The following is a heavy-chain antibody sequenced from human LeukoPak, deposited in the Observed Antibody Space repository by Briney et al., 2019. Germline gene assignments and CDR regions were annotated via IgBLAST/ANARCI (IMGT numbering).Heavy chain of an antibody. V-gene: IGHV3-48*01. CDR2: ISSSSSTI. J-gene: IGHJ3*02. D-gene: IGHD3/OR15-3a*01. Sequence: GGSLRLSCAASGFTFSSYSMNWVRQAPGKGLEWVSYISSSSSTIYYADSVKGRFTISRDNDKNSLYLQMNSPRAEDTAVYYCARDKGDWRNAFDIWGQGTMVTVSS. CDR3: ARDKGDWRNAFDI. CDR1: GFTFSSYS.